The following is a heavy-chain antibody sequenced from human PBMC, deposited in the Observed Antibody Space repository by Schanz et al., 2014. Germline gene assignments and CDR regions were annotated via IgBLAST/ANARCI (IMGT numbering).Heavy chain of an antibody. Sequence: QVQLVQSGAEVKKLGASVKVSCKASGYTFTDYYMHWVRQAPGQGLEWMGRINPNSGGTSYAQKFQGRVTMTRDTSISTAYMEMSRLISDDTAVYYRAREMLDIVATMDDDAFDIWGQGTMVTVSS. J-gene: IGHJ3*02. D-gene: IGHD5-12*01. V-gene: IGHV1-2*06. CDR3: AREMLDIVATMDDDAFDI. CDR2: INPNSGGT. CDR1: GYTFTDYY.